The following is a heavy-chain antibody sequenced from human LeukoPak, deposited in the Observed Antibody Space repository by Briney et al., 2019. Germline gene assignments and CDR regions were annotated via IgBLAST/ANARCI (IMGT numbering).Heavy chain of an antibody. J-gene: IGHJ4*02. CDR3: ARLSYYDSSGQGLDY. V-gene: IGHV5-51*01. CDR1: GYSFTNYW. CDR2: IYPGDSDT. Sequence: GESLKISCKGSGYSFTNYWIGWVRPMPGKGLEWMVIIYPGDSDTRYSPSFQGQVTISADKSISTAYLQWSSLKASDTAMYYCARLSYYDSSGQGLDYWGQGTLVTVSS. D-gene: IGHD3-22*01.